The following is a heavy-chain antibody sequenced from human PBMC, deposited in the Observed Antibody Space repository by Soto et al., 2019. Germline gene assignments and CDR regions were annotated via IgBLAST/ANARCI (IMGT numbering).Heavy chain of an antibody. D-gene: IGHD3-22*01. CDR2: IDWDDDK. CDR1: GFSLSTSGMC. J-gene: IGHJ4*02. V-gene: IGHV2-70*01. CDR3: ARGPSGDSSGYFDY. Sequence: GSGPTLVNPTQTLRLTCPFSGFSLSTSGMCVSWIRQPPGKALEWLALIDWDDDKYYSTSLKTRLTISKDTSKNQVVLTMTNMDPVDTATYYCARGPSGDSSGYFDYWGQGTLVTVSS.